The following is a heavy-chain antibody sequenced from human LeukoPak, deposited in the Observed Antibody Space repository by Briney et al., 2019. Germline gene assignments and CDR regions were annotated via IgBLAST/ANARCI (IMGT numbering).Heavy chain of an antibody. V-gene: IGHV3-21*04. CDR3: AKDKGGTQWLAFGS. J-gene: IGHJ4*02. CDR2: ISSSSSSYI. Sequence: GGSLRLSCAASGFTFSSYSMNWVRQAPGKGLEWVSSISSSSSSYIYYADSVKGRFTISRDNAKNSLYLQMNSLRAEDMAFYYCAKDKGGTQWLAFGSWGKGTLVTVSS. CDR1: GFTFSSYS. D-gene: IGHD6-19*01.